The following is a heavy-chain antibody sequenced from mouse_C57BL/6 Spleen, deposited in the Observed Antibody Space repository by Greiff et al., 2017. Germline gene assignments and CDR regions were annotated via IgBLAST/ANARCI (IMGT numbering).Heavy chain of an antibody. D-gene: IGHD1-1*01. J-gene: IGHJ2*01. CDR2: IDPETGGT. Sequence: QVQLKESGAELVRPGASVTLSCKASGYTFTDYEMHWVKQTPVHGLEWIGAIDPETGGTAYNQKFKGKAILTADKSSSTAYMELRSLTSEDSAVYYCTRSDYYGSSQYYFDYWGQGTTLTVSS. CDR1: GYTFTDYE. CDR3: TRSDYYGSSQYYFDY. V-gene: IGHV1-15*01.